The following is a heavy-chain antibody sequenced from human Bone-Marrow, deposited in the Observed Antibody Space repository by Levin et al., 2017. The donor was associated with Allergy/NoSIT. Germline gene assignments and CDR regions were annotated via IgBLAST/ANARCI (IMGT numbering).Heavy chain of an antibody. CDR3: ARDPEAVPWA. CDR1: GFTVYNHF. V-gene: IGHV3-53*01. D-gene: IGHD6-19*01. J-gene: IGHJ5*02. Sequence: GESLKISCAVSGFTVYNHFMSWVRQAPGKGLEWVSFVYCGGKTYYSDPVKGRFIILRDSSPNTPYFLMNTLQDEDTAGYYCARDPEAVPWAWGQGTLVTVSS. CDR2: VYCGGKT.